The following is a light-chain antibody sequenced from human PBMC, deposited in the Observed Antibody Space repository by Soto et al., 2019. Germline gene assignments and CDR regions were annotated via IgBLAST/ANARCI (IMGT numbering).Light chain of an antibody. J-gene: IGKJ5*01. Sequence: DIQMTQSPSTLSXXXXXXXXXXXXASESISRWLAWYQQKPGKAPKLLIYKASSLESGVPSRFSGSGSGTEFTLTINSLQADDFATYYCQQHNSFSITFGQGTRLEIK. CDR3: QQHNSFSIT. CDR2: KAS. CDR1: ESISRW. V-gene: IGKV1-5*03.